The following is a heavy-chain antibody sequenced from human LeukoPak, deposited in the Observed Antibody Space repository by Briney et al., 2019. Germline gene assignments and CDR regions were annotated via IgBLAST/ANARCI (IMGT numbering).Heavy chain of an antibody. CDR1: GFTFSSYG. Sequence: TGGSLRLSCAASGFTFSSYGMHWVRQAPGQGLEWMGIINPSGGSTSYAQKFQGRVTMTRDTSTSTVYMELSSLRSEDTAVYYCARDVDSGWYGYWGQGTLVTVSS. V-gene: IGHV1-46*01. CDR2: INPSGGST. D-gene: IGHD6-19*01. CDR3: ARDVDSGWYGY. J-gene: IGHJ4*02.